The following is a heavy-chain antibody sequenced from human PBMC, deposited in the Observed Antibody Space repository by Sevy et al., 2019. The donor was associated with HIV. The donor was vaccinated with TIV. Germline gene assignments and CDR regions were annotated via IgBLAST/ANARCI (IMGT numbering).Heavy chain of an antibody. V-gene: IGHV3-11*01. D-gene: IGHD5-12*01. Sequence: GGSLRLSCRGSGFSFSDFYMSWIRQAPGKGLEWVSHITGSGFTIYQADSVKGRFATSRDNAKNSLFLQMNSLRVEDTAVYFCVGRRYSSSYSWSHNCDFWGQGAPVTVFS. CDR3: VGRRYSSSYSWSHNCDF. J-gene: IGHJ4*02. CDR2: ITGSGFTI. CDR1: GFSFSDFY.